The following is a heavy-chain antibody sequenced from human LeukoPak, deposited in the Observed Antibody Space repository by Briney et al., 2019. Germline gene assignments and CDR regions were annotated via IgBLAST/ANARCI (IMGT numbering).Heavy chain of an antibody. J-gene: IGHJ5*02. V-gene: IGHV4-39*01. Sequence: SETLSLTCTVSGGSISSSSYYWGWIRQPPGKGLEWIGSIYYSGSTYYNPSHKSRVTISVDTSKNQFSLKLSSVTAADTAVYYCARQGYFDWLLSVGWFDPWGQGTLVTVSS. CDR2: IYYSGST. CDR3: ARQGYFDWLLSVGWFDP. D-gene: IGHD3-9*01. CDR1: GGSISSSSYY.